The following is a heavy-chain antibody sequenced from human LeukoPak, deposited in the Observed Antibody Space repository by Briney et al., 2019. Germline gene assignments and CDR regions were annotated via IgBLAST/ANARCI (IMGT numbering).Heavy chain of an antibody. CDR2: ISYDGSNK. V-gene: IGHV3-30*18. CDR1: GFTFSDYY. D-gene: IGHD1-14*01. CDR3: AKEGRYTPRGYFDY. J-gene: IGHJ4*02. Sequence: GGSLRLSCAASGFTFSDYYMSWIRQAPGRGLEWVAVISYDGSNKYYADSVKGRFTISRDNSKNTLYLQMNSLRAEDTAVYYCAKEGRYTPRGYFDYWGQGTLVTVSS.